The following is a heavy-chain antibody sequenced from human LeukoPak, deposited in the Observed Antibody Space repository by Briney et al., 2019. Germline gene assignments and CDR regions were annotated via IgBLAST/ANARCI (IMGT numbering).Heavy chain of an antibody. D-gene: IGHD3-3*01. Sequence: GGSLRLSCAASGFTFSNAWMSWVRQAPGKGLEWVSAISGSGGSTYYADSVKGRFTISRDNSENTLYLQMNSLRAEDTAVYYCAKDMRTGDFWSGYSDYWGQGTLVTVSS. V-gene: IGHV3-23*01. CDR1: GFTFSNAW. CDR2: ISGSGGST. J-gene: IGHJ4*02. CDR3: AKDMRTGDFWSGYSDY.